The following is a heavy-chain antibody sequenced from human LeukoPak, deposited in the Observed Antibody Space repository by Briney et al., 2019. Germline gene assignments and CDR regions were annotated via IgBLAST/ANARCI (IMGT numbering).Heavy chain of an antibody. J-gene: IGHJ4*02. CDR1: GGSISSYY. V-gene: IGHV4-59*01. CDR2: IYYSGST. Sequence: PSETLSLTCTASGGSISSYYWSWIRQPPGKGLEWIGYIYYSGSTNYNPSLKSRVTISVDTSKNQFSLKLSSVTAADTAVYYCARAGPGGLWGDYWGQGTLVTVSS. CDR3: ARAGPGGLWGDY. D-gene: IGHD3-16*01.